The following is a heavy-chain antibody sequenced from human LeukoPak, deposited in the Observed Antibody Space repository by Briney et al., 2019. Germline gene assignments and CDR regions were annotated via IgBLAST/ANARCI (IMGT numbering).Heavy chain of an antibody. Sequence: GGSLRLSCAASGFTFAIHAMSWVRQAPGKGLEWVSAISGSGGSTYYADSVKGRFTISRDNSKNTLYLQMNSLRAEDTAVYYCANHYYDSSGYYYVSAAFDIWGQGTMVTVSS. D-gene: IGHD3-22*01. CDR3: ANHYYDSSGYYYVSAAFDI. V-gene: IGHV3-23*01. CDR2: ISGSGGST. CDR1: GFTFAIHA. J-gene: IGHJ3*02.